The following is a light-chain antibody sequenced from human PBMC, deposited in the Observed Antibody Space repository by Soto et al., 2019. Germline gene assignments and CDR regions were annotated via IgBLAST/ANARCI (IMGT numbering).Light chain of an antibody. J-gene: IGKJ3*01. CDR1: QNIRSW. CDR3: QHYNGPLTT. CDR2: DAT. Sequence: DIQITQSPSTLSASIGDRVTIACRASQNIRSWLAWYQQKPGKAPTLLIYDATVLETGVPSRFSGDGSGADFTLTISRLEPDHFASYYCQHYNGPLTTFGPGT. V-gene: IGKV1-5*01.